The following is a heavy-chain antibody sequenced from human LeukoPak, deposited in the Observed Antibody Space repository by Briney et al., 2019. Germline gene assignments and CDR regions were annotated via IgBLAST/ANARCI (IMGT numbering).Heavy chain of an antibody. D-gene: IGHD4-23*01. Sequence: GGSLRLSCAASGFTFSDQYMDWVRQAPGKGLEWVGRIRNKANSYSTEYAASVKGRFTISRDDLKNSLYLQMNSLRAEDTAVYYCAKDRGYGGNSVYYFDYWGQGTLVTVSS. V-gene: IGHV3-72*01. CDR2: IRNKANSYST. J-gene: IGHJ4*02. CDR1: GFTFSDQY. CDR3: AKDRGYGGNSVYYFDY.